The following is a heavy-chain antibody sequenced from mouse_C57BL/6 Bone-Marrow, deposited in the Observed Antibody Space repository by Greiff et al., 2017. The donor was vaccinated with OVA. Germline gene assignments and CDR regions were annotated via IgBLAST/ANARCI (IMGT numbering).Heavy chain of an antibody. J-gene: IGHJ4*01. CDR1: GYTFTNYW. D-gene: IGHD1-1*01. CDR2: IYPGGGYT. V-gene: IGHV1-63*01. CDR3: ARRGTTVEGYYAMDY. Sequence: QVQLQQSGAELVRPGPSVTMSCKASGYTFTNYWIGWAKQRPGHGLEWIGDIYPGGGYTNYNEKFKGQATLTADKSYSTAYMQFSSLTSEDSAIYYGARRGTTVEGYYAMDYWGQGTAVTVSS.